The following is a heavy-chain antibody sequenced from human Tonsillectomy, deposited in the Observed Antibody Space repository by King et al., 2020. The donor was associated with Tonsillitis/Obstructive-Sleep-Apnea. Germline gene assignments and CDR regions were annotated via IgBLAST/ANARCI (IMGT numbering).Heavy chain of an antibody. D-gene: IGHD4-23*01. J-gene: IGHJ4*02. CDR2: INHSGST. CDR1: GGSFSGYY. CDR3: ASGGGNPTFDY. Sequence: VQLQQWGAGLLKPSETLSLTCAVYGGSFSGYYWSWIRQPPGKGLEWIGEINHSGSTNYNPSLKSRVTISVDTSKNQFSLKLSSVTAADTAVYYCASGGGNPTFDYWGQGTLVTVSS. V-gene: IGHV4-34*01.